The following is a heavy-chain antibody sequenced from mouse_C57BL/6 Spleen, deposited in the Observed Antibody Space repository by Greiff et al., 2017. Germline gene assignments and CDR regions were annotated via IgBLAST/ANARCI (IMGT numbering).Heavy chain of an antibody. V-gene: IGHV5-17*01. Sequence: EVHLVESGGGLVKPGGSLKLSCAASGFTFSDYGMHWVRQAPEKGLEWVAYISSGSSTIYSADTVKGRVTISRDNAKNPLFLQMPSLRSEDTAMYYCASAPYGSSPYYAMDYWGQGTSVTVSS. CDR2: ISSGSSTI. D-gene: IGHD1-1*01. CDR1: GFTFSDYG. J-gene: IGHJ4*01. CDR3: ASAPYGSSPYYAMDY.